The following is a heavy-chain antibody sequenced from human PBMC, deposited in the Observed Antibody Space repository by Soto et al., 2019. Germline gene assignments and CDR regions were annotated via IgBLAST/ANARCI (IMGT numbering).Heavy chain of an antibody. V-gene: IGHV4-4*02. CDR1: GGSFTSNNW. CDR2: IYRTGIT. CDR3: ASRDPGTSVDY. D-gene: IGHD1-7*01. Sequence: SETMSRTCAVSGGSFTSNNWWTWVRQPPGQGLEWIGEIYRTGITNYNPSLKSRVTISLDKSENQFSLKVTSLTAADTAVYYCASRDPGTSVDYWGQGTLVTVSS. J-gene: IGHJ4*02.